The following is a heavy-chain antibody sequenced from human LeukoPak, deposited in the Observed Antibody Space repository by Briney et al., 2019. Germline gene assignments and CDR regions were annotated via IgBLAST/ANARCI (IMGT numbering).Heavy chain of an antibody. J-gene: IGHJ6*02. CDR1: GGSISSYY. D-gene: IGHD3-22*01. CDR3: ARVRGYYDPPYYYGMDV. CDR2: IYYIGST. Sequence: SETLSLTCTVAGGSISSYYGSWIRQPPGKGRDWIGYIYYIGSTNYNRSLKRGVTISVDTSKNHFSLKVSSVTAADTAVYYCARVRGYYDPPYYYGMDVWGQGTTVTVSS. V-gene: IGHV4-59*01.